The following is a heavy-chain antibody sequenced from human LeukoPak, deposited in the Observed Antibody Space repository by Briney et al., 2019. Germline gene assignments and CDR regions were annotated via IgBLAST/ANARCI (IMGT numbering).Heavy chain of an antibody. CDR3: ARLDSSSWFLDYYFDY. CDR2: IYYSGST. D-gene: IGHD6-13*01. Sequence: PSETLSLTCTVSGGSISSSSYYWGWIRQPPGKGLEWIGSIYYSGSTYYNLSLKSRVTISVDTSKNQLSLKLSSVTAADTAVYYCARLDSSSWFLDYYFDYWGQGTLVTVSS. V-gene: IGHV4-39*07. J-gene: IGHJ4*02. CDR1: GGSISSSSYY.